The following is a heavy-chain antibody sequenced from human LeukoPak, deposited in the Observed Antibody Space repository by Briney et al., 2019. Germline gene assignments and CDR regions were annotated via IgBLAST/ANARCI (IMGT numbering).Heavy chain of an antibody. CDR2: IYYSGST. D-gene: IGHD6-6*01. Sequence: PSETLSLTCTVSGGSISSGGYYWSWIRQHPGKDLEWIGYIYYSGSTYYNPSLKSRVTISVDTSKNQFSLKLSSVTAADTAVYYCAREEGRSSRYFDYWGQGTLVTVSS. CDR1: GGSISSGGYY. CDR3: AREEGRSSRYFDY. V-gene: IGHV4-31*03. J-gene: IGHJ4*02.